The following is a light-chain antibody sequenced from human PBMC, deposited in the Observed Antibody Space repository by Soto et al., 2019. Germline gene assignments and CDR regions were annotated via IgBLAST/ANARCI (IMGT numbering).Light chain of an antibody. CDR2: GAS. CDR1: QDISTN. J-gene: IGKJ1*01. CDR3: QQYDNWLRT. V-gene: IGKV3-15*01. Sequence: EIVMTQSQSSLYVSPGERAILSCRASQDISTNLAWYQQKPGQAPRLLIYGASTRATGIPARFSGSGSGTEITLTISSLQSEDFAVYYCQQYDNWLRTFGQGTKVEIK.